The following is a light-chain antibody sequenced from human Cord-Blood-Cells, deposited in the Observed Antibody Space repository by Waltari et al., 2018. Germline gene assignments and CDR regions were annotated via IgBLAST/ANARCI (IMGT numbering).Light chain of an antibody. J-gene: IGLJ2*01. V-gene: IGLV3-25*02. Sequence: SYELTQPPSVSVSPGQTARITCSGDALPKQYAHWYQQKPGQAPVLVIDKDSERPSGIPERFSGSSSGTTVTLTISGVQAEDEADYYCQSADSSGTYPYVVFGGGTKLTVL. CDR2: KDS. CDR1: ALPKQY. CDR3: QSADSSGTYPYVV.